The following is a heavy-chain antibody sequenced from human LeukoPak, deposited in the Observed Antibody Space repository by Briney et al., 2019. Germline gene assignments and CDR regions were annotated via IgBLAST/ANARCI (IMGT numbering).Heavy chain of an antibody. V-gene: IGHV3-48*04. CDR2: ISSSGSTI. Sequence: GGSLRLSCAASGFTFSSYSMNWVRQAPGKGLEWVSYISSSGSTIYYADSVKGRFTISRDNAKNPLYLQMNSLRAEDTAVYYCARESYSGSYDYWGQGTLVTVSS. J-gene: IGHJ4*02. D-gene: IGHD1-26*01. CDR1: GFTFSSYS. CDR3: ARESYSGSYDY.